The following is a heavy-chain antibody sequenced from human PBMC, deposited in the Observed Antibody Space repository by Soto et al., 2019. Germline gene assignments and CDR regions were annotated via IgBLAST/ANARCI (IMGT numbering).Heavy chain of an antibody. Sequence: VGSLGLSCAVSGSTFSSYSMNWVRQAPGKGLEWVSSISSSSSYIYYADSVKGRFTISRDNAKNSLYLQMNSLRAEDTAVYYCARARGVVVVSAALYGMDVWGQGTTVTVSS. CDR2: ISSSSSYI. D-gene: IGHD2-2*01. CDR1: GSTFSSYS. CDR3: ARARGVVVVSAALYGMDV. J-gene: IGHJ6*02. V-gene: IGHV3-21*01.